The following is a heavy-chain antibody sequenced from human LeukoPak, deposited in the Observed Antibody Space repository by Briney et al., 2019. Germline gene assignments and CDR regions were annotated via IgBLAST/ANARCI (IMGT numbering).Heavy chain of an antibody. CDR3: ARTYYDNSGYSNWFDP. Sequence: TGRSLRLSCAASGFTFSSYAMHWVRQAPGRGLEWVAVISYDGSNKYYADSVKGRFTISRDNSKNTLYLQMNSLRAEDTAVYYCARTYYDNSGYSNWFDPWGQGTLVTVSS. CDR1: GFTFSSYA. CDR2: ISYDGSNK. J-gene: IGHJ5*02. D-gene: IGHD3-22*01. V-gene: IGHV3-30-3*01.